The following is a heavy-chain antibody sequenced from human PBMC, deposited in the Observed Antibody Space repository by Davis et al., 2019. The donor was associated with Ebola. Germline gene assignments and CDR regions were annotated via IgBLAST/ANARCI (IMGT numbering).Heavy chain of an antibody. J-gene: IGHJ4*02. CDR3: ARGVLVSGGYYFDY. CDR2: MYYSGST. D-gene: IGHD3-10*02. Sequence: GSLRLSCAASGFTFSSYWMSWVRQAPGKGLEWIGYMYYSGSTNYNPSLKSRIAISVDTSKNQISLKLSAVTAADTAVYYCARGVLVSGGYYFDYWGQGTLVTVSS. V-gene: IGHV4-59*01. CDR1: GFTFSSYW.